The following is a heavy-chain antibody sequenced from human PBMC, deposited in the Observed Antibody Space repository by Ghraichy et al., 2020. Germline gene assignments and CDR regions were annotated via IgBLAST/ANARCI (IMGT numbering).Heavy chain of an antibody. CDR1: GFTFSSYA. V-gene: IGHV3-23*01. J-gene: IGHJ6*02. D-gene: IGHD1-20*01. CDR2: ISGSGGST. CDR3: AILPPLTGGMDV. Sequence: LSLTCAASGFTFSSYAMSWVRQAPGKGLEWVSAISGSGGSTYYADSVKGRFTISRDNSKNTLYLQMNSLRAEDTAVYYCAILPPLTGGMDVWGQGTTVTVSS.